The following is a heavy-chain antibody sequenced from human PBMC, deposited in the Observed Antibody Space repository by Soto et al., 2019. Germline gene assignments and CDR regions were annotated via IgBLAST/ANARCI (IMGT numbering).Heavy chain of an antibody. V-gene: IGHV3-23*01. CDR3: AKKGVCCWPSHYYGMYV. CDR2: ISGSGGST. Sequence: GGSLRLSCAASGFTFSSYAMSWVRQAPGKGLEWVSAISGSGGSTYYADSVKGRFTISRDNSKNTLYLQMNSLRAEDTAVYYCAKKGVCCWPSHYYGMYVCGQGTTVTVSS. CDR1: GFTFSSYA. D-gene: IGHD2-21*02. J-gene: IGHJ6*02.